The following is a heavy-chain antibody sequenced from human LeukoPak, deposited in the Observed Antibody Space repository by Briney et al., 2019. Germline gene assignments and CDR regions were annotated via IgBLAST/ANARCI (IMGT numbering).Heavy chain of an antibody. Sequence: GGSLRLSCAASGFTVSSNYMSWVRQAPGKGLEWVSSISSSSSYIYYADSVKGRFTISRDNAKNSLYLQMNSPRAEDTAVYYCASWGSYRYMSDYWGQGTLVTVSS. CDR2: ISSSSSYI. CDR3: ASWGSYRYMSDY. CDR1: GFTVSSNY. J-gene: IGHJ4*02. D-gene: IGHD3-16*02. V-gene: IGHV3-21*01.